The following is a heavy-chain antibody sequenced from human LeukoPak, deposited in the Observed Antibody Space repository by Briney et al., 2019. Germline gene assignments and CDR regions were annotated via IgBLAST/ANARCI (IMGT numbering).Heavy chain of an antibody. CDR3: ARQESGYTYRDALDV. CDR2: INTNTGNP. Sequence: AAVKVSCKASGYTFSNYAINWVRQAPGQGLEWMGWINTNTGNPTYAQGFTRHFVFSLDTSVSTAYLQISSLKAEDTAVYYCARQESGYTYRDALDVWGQGTMVTVSS. J-gene: IGHJ3*01. V-gene: IGHV7-4-1*02. D-gene: IGHD5-18*01. CDR1: GYTFSNYA.